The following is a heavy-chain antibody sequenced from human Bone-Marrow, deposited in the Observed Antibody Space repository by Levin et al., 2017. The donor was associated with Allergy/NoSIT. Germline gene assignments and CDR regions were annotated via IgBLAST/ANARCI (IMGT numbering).Heavy chain of an antibody. CDR3: ARGSGYSYGYPLSD. V-gene: IGHV1-69*01. J-gene: IGHJ1*01. Sequence: KISCKASGGTFSSNAVSWVRQAPGQGLEWMGGIMPMFGTATYAQKFQGRVTITADAFTSTAYMELSSLRSEDTAMYYCARGSGYSYGYPLSDWVQGTLVTVCS. CDR1: GGTFSSNA. CDR2: IMPMFGTA. D-gene: IGHD5-18*01.